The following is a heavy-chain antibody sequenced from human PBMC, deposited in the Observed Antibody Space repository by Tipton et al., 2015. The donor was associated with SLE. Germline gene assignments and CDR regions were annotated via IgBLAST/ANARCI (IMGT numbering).Heavy chain of an antibody. Sequence: SLRLSCAASGFTFNNYAMSWVRQAPGKGLEWVSAIGSGGSKTHYADSVKGRFTISRDNSKNTLYLQMNSLRAEDTAVYYCARDRPDYWGQGTLVTVSS. V-gene: IGHV3-23*01. CDR3: ARDRPDY. CDR2: IGSGGSKT. J-gene: IGHJ4*02. CDR1: GFTFNNYA.